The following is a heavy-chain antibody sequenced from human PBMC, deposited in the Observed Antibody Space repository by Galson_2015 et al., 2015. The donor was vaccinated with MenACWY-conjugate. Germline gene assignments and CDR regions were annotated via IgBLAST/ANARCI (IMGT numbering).Heavy chain of an antibody. CDR2: ISSSGSTI. J-gene: IGHJ4*02. CDR3: ARDRLGAYYYGSGRGPDY. D-gene: IGHD3-10*01. Sequence: SLRLSCAASGLTFSSNAMHWVRQAPGKGLEWVSYISSSGSTIYYADSVKGRFTISRDNAKNSLYPQMSSLGAEDTAVYYCARDRLGAYYYGSGRGPDYWGQGTLVTVSS. CDR1: GLTFSSNA. V-gene: IGHV3-48*03.